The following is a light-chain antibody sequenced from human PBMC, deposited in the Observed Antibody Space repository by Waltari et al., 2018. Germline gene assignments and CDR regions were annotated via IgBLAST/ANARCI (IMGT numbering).Light chain of an antibody. CDR3: QQYYSIPYT. J-gene: IGKJ2*01. Sequence: DIVMTQSPDSLAVSRGERATITCKSSQSVLYSSNNKNYLAWYQQKPGQPPKLLIYWASTRESGVPDRFSGSGSGTDFTLTISSLQAEDVAVYYCQQYYSIPYTFGQGTKLEIK. CDR1: QSVLYSSNNKNY. CDR2: WAS. V-gene: IGKV4-1*01.